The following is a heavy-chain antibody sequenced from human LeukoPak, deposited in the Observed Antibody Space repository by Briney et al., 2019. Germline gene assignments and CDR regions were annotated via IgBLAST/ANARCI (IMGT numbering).Heavy chain of an antibody. Sequence: ASVKVSCKASGYTFTGYYMHWVRQAPGQGLEWMGWINPNSGGTNYAQKFQGRVTMTRDTSISTAYMELSRLRSDDTAVYYCARDQMSSGWYKFDYWGQGTLVTVSS. V-gene: IGHV1-2*02. CDR3: ARDQMSSGWYKFDY. CDR2: INPNSGGT. CDR1: GYTFTGYY. D-gene: IGHD6-19*01. J-gene: IGHJ4*02.